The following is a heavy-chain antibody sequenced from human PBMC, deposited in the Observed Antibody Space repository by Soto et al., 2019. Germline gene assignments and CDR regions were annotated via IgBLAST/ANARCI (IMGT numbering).Heavy chain of an antibody. CDR1: GFTFSSRW. J-gene: IGHJ4*02. V-gene: IGHV3-7*02. CDR3: ATHDGPAAAGLVLDF. D-gene: IGHD6-25*01. Sequence: EVRLVESGGGLVQRGGSLRLSCEASGFTFSSRWMTWVRQGPGKGLEWVANIHEDKNAKDYVDSVKGRFTISRDNAKNSLYLQMNSLRDEDTAVYSCATHDGPAAAGLVLDFWGQGALVIVSS. CDR2: IHEDKNAK.